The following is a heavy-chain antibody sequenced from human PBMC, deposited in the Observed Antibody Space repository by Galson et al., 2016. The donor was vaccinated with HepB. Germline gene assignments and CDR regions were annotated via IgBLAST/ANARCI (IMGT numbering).Heavy chain of an antibody. CDR1: GFTFSNYA. Sequence: SLRLSCAASGFTFSNYALSWVRQAPGKGLEWVSAISDSGAGTYYADSVKGRFTISRDNSKNTLYLQMNSLRAEDTAVYYCDRCDYDNCRPGRGYWGQGTLVTVSS. CDR3: DRCDYDNCRPGRGY. CDR2: ISDSGAGT. V-gene: IGHV3-23*01. J-gene: IGHJ4*02. D-gene: IGHD3-16*01.